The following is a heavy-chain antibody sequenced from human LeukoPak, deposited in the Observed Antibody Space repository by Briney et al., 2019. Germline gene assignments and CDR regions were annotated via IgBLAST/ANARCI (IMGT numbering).Heavy chain of an antibody. CDR2: IASDGSST. J-gene: IGHJ4*02. CDR3: ARGRPHGNDY. Sequence: EGSLRLSCAASGFTFSSYWMDWVRQAPGKGLVWVSRIASDGSSTTYADSVKGRFSISRDNAKNTLYLQMNSLRVEDTAVYYCARGRPHGNDYWGQGTLVTVSS. D-gene: IGHD4-23*01. CDR1: GFTFSSYW. V-gene: IGHV3-74*01.